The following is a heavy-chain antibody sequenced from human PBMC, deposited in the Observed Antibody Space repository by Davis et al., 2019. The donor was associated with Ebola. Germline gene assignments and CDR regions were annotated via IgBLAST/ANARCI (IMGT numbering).Heavy chain of an antibody. J-gene: IGHJ4*02. CDR3: ARGGYYYFDS. D-gene: IGHD3-22*01. Sequence: GESLKISCAASGFTFSSYSMNWVCQAPGKGLEWVSSISSSSSYIYYADSVKGRFTISRDNAENSLFLQMNSLRGEDTAFYYCARGGYYYFDSWGQGTLVTVSS. CDR2: ISSSSSYI. CDR1: GFTFSSYS. V-gene: IGHV3-21*04.